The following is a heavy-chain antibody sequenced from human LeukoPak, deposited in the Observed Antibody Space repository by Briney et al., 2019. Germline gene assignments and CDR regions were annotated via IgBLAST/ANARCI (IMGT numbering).Heavy chain of an antibody. CDR2: ISSSSSYI. D-gene: IGHD3-3*01. Sequence: GGSLRLSCAASGFTFSSYSMNWVRQAPGKGLEWVSSISSSSSYIYYADSVKGRFTISRDNAKNSLYLQMNSLRAEDTAVYYCARDVGYYGFWSGYYPPYYYYYMDVWGKGTTVTVSS. J-gene: IGHJ6*03. CDR3: ARDVGYYGFWSGYYPPYYYYYMDV. CDR1: GFTFSSYS. V-gene: IGHV3-21*01.